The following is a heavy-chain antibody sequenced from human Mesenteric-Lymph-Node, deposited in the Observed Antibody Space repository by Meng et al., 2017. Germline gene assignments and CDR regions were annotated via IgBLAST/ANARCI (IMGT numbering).Heavy chain of an antibody. CDR1: GFTFSTYW. CDR3: ARSQNGADDY. D-gene: IGHD1-1*01. V-gene: IGHV3-74*03. CDR2: INSDGGST. J-gene: IGHJ4*02. Sequence: GGSLRLSCAASGFTFSTYWMHWVRQAPGKGLVWVSRINSDGGSTTYADSVKGRFTISRDNAKNTLYLQMNSLRAEDTAVYYCARSQNGADDYWGQGTRVTVSS.